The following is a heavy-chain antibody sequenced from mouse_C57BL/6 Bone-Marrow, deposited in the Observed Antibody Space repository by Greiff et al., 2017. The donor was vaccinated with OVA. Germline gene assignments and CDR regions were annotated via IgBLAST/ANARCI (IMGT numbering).Heavy chain of an antibody. CDR1: GYTFTDYY. Sequence: EVQLQQSGPELVKPGASVKISCKASGYTFTDYYMNWVKQSHGKSLEWIGDLNPNTGGTSYNQKFKCKATLTVDKSSSTAYMELRSLTSEDSAVYYCASSGSSYYFDYWGQGTTLTVSS. CDR2: LNPNTGGT. J-gene: IGHJ2*01. CDR3: ASSGSSYYFDY. D-gene: IGHD1-1*01. V-gene: IGHV1-26*01.